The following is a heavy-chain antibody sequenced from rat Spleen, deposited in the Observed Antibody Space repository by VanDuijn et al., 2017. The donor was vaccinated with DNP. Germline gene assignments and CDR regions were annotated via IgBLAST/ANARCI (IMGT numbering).Heavy chain of an antibody. J-gene: IGHJ2*01. V-gene: IGHV5-20*01. CDR3: ARWYNSGYFFDY. D-gene: IGHD4-3*01. Sequence: EVQLVESGGGLVQPGRSLKLSCAASGFSFSGYYMAWVRQAPTKGLEWVASISYDGGSTYYRGSVKGRFTIFRDNVNSSLYLQMNSLRSEDMATYYCARWYNSGYFFDYWGQGVMVTVSS. CDR1: GFSFSGYY. CDR2: ISYDGGST.